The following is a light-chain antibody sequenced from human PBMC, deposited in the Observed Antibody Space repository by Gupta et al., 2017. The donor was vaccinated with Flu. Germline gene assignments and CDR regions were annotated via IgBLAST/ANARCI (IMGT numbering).Light chain of an antibody. CDR3: ASYTSSSTLYV. V-gene: IGLV2-14*01. J-gene: IGLJ1*01. Sequence: QSALTQPASVSGSPGQSITISCTGTTSDVGGYNYVSWYQQHPGKVSKLIIYEVSDRPSGVSSRFSGSKSGNTASLTISGLQAEDEADYYCASYTSSSTLYVFGTGTKV. CDR1: TSDVGGYNY. CDR2: EVS.